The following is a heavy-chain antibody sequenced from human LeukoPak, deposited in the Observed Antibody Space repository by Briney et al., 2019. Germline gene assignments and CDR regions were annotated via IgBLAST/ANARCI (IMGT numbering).Heavy chain of an antibody. V-gene: IGHV3-48*01. Sequence: PGGSLRLSCAASGFSFSTSSMSWVRQTPGKRLEWISYIRGSSTTIYYADPVKGRLSISRDNARNSLYLQMNALRAEDTGVYFCARDARSHCGTDACYGPYFDYWGQGSLVTVSS. CDR3: ARDARSHCGTDACYGPYFDY. CDR2: IRGSSTTI. J-gene: IGHJ4*02. D-gene: IGHD2-2*01. CDR1: GFSFSTSS.